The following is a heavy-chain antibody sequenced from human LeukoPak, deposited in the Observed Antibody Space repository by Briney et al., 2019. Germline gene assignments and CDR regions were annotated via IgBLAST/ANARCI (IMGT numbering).Heavy chain of an antibody. Sequence: TSETLSLTCTVSGGSISSGSYYWSWIRQPAGKGLEWIGRIYSSGSTNYNPSLKSRVTVSVDTSKNQFSLRLSSVTAADTAVYYCARASRVGLVGSATIYYFDFWGQGTLVTVSS. D-gene: IGHD2-15*01. CDR2: IYSSGST. J-gene: IGHJ4*02. CDR3: ARASRVGLVGSATIYYFDF. CDR1: GGSISSGSYY. V-gene: IGHV4-61*02.